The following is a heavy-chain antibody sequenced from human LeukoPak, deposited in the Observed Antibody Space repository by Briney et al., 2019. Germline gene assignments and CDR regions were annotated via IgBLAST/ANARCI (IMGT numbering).Heavy chain of an antibody. D-gene: IGHD6-13*01. CDR3: ASFEQLVCY. CDR2: ISSSSSYI. Sequence: PSETLSLTCAVYGGSFSGYYWSWIRQPPGKGLEWVSSISSSSSYIYYADSVKGRFTISRDNAKNSLYLQMNSLRAEDTAVYYCASFEQLVCYWGQGTLVTVSS. CDR1: GGSFSGYY. J-gene: IGHJ4*02. V-gene: IGHV3-21*01.